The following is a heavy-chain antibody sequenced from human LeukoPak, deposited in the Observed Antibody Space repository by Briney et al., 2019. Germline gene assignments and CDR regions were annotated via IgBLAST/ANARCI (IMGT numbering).Heavy chain of an antibody. Sequence: SETLSLTCAVFGGSFSGYYWSWIRQPPGKGLEWIGYIYYSGSTNYNPSLKSRVTISVDTSRNQFSLKLSSVTAADTAVYYCARDPLTGGFDYWGQGTLVTVSS. CDR3: ARDPLTGGFDY. CDR1: GGSFSGYY. CDR2: IYYSGST. J-gene: IGHJ4*02. V-gene: IGHV4-59*01. D-gene: IGHD7-27*01.